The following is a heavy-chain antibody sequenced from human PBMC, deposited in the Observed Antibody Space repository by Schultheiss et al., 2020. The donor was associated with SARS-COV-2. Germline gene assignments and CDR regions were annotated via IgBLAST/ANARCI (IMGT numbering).Heavy chain of an antibody. J-gene: IGHJ4*02. Sequence: SETLSLTCTVSGGSISSSSYYWSWIRQPAGKGLEWIGYIYYSGSTNYNPSLKSRVTISVDTSKNQFSLKLRSVTAADTAVYYCARDSSPYYIDYWGQGTLVTVSS. CDR1: GGSISSSSYY. CDR3: ARDSSPYYIDY. CDR2: IYYSGST. D-gene: IGHD3-16*01. V-gene: IGHV4-61*10.